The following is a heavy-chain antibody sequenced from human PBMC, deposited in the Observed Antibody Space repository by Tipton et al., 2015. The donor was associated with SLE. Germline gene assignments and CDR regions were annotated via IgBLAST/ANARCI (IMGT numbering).Heavy chain of an antibody. CDR1: GFTFRSNG. CDR2: IWYDGSEK. D-gene: IGHD6-6*01. Sequence: QLVQSGGGVVQPGRSLGLSCAASGFTFRSNGMHWVRQAPGKGLEWVAVIWYDGSEKYYADSVKGRFTISRDNSKNTLYLQMNSLRPEDTAVYYCVRWGADRAPDYWGQGALVTVSS. J-gene: IGHJ4*02. V-gene: IGHV3-33*01. CDR3: VRWGADRAPDY.